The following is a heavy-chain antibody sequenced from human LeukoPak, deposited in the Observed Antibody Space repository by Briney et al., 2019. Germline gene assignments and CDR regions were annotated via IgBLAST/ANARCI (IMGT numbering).Heavy chain of an antibody. CDR1: GYTFTGYY. Sequence: ASVKVSCKASGYTFTGYYMHWVRQAPGQGLEWMGWINPNSGGTNYAQKFQDRVTMTRDTSISTAYMELSRLRSDDTAVYYCARIAVAGSAFDIWGQGTMVTVSS. V-gene: IGHV1-2*02. J-gene: IGHJ3*02. CDR2: INPNSGGT. CDR3: ARIAVAGSAFDI. D-gene: IGHD6-19*01.